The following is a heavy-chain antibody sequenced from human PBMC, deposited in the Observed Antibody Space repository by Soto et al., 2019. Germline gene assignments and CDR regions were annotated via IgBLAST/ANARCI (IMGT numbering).Heavy chain of an antibody. CDR2: MNPNSGNT. J-gene: IGHJ6*02. D-gene: IGHD6-13*01. Sequence: GASVKVSCKASGYTFTSYDINWVRQATGQGLEWMGWMNPNSGNTGYAQKFQGRVTMTRNTPISTAYMELSSLRSEDTAVYYCARSIAAAGVDYYYGMDVWGQGTTVTVSS. CDR1: GYTFTSYD. CDR3: ARSIAAAGVDYYYGMDV. V-gene: IGHV1-8*01.